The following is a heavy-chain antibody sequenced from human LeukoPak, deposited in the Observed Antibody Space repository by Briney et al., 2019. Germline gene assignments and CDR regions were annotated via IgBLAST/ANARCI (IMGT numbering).Heavy chain of an antibody. Sequence: AASVKVSCKASGYTFTSYGISWVRQAPGQGLEWMGWISAYNGNTNYAQKLQGRVTMTTDTSTSTAYMELRSLRSDDTAVYYCARGHYGDYSISYDYWGQGTLVTVSS. CDR1: GYTFTSYG. CDR2: ISAYNGNT. D-gene: IGHD4-17*01. J-gene: IGHJ4*02. CDR3: ARGHYGDYSISYDY. V-gene: IGHV1-18*01.